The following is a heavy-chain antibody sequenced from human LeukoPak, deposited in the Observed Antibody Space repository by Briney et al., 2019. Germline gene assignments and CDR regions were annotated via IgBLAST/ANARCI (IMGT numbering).Heavy chain of an antibody. CDR3: ARVWSSGWYGDYYYMDV. V-gene: IGHV1-69*02. CDR1: GGTFSSYT. CDR2: IIPILGIA. D-gene: IGHD6-19*01. Sequence: SVKVSCKASGGTFSSYTISWVRQAPGQGLEWMGRIIPILGIANYAQKFQGRVTITADKSTSTAYMELSSLRPEDTAVYYCARVWSSGWYGDYYYMDVWGKGTTVTVSS. J-gene: IGHJ6*03.